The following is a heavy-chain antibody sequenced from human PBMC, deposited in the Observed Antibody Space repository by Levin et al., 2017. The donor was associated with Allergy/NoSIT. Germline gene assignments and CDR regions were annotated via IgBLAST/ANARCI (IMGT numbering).Heavy chain of an antibody. CDR3: ARQYYAFWSGYFNWFDP. Sequence: SGPTLVKPTQTLTLTCTFSGFSLSTSGVGVGWIRQPPGKALEWLALIYWDDDKRYSPSLKSRLTITKDTSKNQVVLTMTNMDPVDTATYYCARQYYAFWSGYFNWFDPWGQGTLVTVSS. D-gene: IGHD3-3*01. V-gene: IGHV2-5*02. CDR1: GFSLSTSGVG. CDR2: IYWDDDK. J-gene: IGHJ5*02.